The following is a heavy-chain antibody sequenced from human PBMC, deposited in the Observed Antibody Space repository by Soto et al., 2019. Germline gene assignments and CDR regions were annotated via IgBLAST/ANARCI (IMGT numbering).Heavy chain of an antibody. Sequence: HPGGSLRLSCAVSGFTFSSYGMHWARQAPGKGLEWVAIIWSDGNNKYYADSVKGRFTISRDNAKNSLYLQMNSLRAEDTAVYYCARVPVIWGFGDPGFDPWGQGTLVTVSS. D-gene: IGHD3-10*01. CDR2: IWSDGNNK. V-gene: IGHV3-33*01. CDR1: GFTFSSYG. CDR3: ARVPVIWGFGDPGFDP. J-gene: IGHJ5*02.